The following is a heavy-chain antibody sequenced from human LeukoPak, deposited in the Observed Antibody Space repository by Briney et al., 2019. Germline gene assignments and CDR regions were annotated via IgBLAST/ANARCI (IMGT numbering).Heavy chain of an antibody. V-gene: IGHV5-51*01. CDR3: ARQSLEMATGFDY. CDR1: GYSFTNYW. CDR2: IYPGDSDT. D-gene: IGHD5-24*01. J-gene: IGHJ4*02. Sequence: GESLKISCKGSGYSFTNYWISWVRQMPGKGLEWMGIIYPGDSDTKYSPSFQGQVTISADKSISTAYLQWSSLKASDTAMYYCARQSLEMATGFDYWGQGTLVTVSS.